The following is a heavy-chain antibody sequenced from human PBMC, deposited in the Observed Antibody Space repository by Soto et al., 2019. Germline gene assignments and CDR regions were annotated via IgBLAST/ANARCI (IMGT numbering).Heavy chain of an antibody. V-gene: IGHV3-23*04. J-gene: IGHJ4*02. D-gene: IGHD6-19*01. CDR3: AKGRGSGWAWYFDN. Sequence: EVRLVEAGGVLKQPGGSPRLSCAASGFTFKESAMNWVRQAPGKGLEWVASISDTGASTWYAESVRGRLSISRDNSKNTLYLQMSSLRGEDTAVYYCAKGRGSGWAWYFDNWGQGTLVTVSS. CDR2: ISDTGAST. CDR1: GFTFKESA.